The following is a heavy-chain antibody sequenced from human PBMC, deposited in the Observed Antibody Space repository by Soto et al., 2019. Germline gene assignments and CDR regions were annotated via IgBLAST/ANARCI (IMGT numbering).Heavy chain of an antibody. CDR3: AKWGSGRDTATSRYWYFDH. D-gene: IGHD2-2*02. J-gene: IGHJ2*01. V-gene: IGHV3-23*01. Sequence: EVLLLESGGGLVQPGGSLRLSCAASGFTFSNYAMSWVRQAPGKGLEWVSVISGGGGARTYYADSVNGRFTVSRDNSKNTVYLQMSNLRAEDRAVYYCAKWGSGRDTATSRYWYFDHWGRGTLVTVSS. CDR2: ISGGGGART. CDR1: GFTFSNYA.